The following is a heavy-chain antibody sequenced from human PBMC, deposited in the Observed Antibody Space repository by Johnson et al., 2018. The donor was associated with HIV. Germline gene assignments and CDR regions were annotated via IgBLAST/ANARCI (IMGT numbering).Heavy chain of an antibody. CDR2: IKSKTDGETT. V-gene: IGHV3-15*01. CDR3: TTDPWWSSYHAFDG. CDR1: GFTFTNAW. D-gene: IGHD2-15*01. Sequence: VQLVESGGGLVKPGGSLRLSCAASGFTFTNAWMSWVRQAPGKGLEWVGRIKSKTDGETTDYAAPVKGRFTTSRDDSKNTLYLQMNSLKTEDTAMYDCTTDPWWSSYHAFDGWGQGTMVTVSS. J-gene: IGHJ3*01.